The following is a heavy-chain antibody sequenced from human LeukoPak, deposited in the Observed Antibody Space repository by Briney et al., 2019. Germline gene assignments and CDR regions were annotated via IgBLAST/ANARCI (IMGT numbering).Heavy chain of an antibody. CDR2: TYYRSKWYN. D-gene: IGHD3-10*01. V-gene: IGHV6-1*01. CDR1: GDSVSSNSAA. Sequence: SQTLSLTCAISGDSVSSNSAAWNWIRQSPSRGLEWLGRTYYRSKWYNDYAVSVKSRITINPDTSKNQFSLQLNSVTPEDTAVYYCAREVSIRAYGSGSYPVYYYYMDVWGKGTTVTVSS. J-gene: IGHJ6*03. CDR3: AREVSIRAYGSGSYPVYYYYMDV.